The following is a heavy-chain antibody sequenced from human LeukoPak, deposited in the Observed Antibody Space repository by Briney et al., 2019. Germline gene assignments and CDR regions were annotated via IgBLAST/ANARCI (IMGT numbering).Heavy chain of an antibody. CDR2: IYNSGNT. V-gene: IGHV4-39*01. CDR3: ARLFDY. D-gene: IGHD2-21*01. CDR1: GGSISSSNYY. Sequence: SETLSLTCTVSGGSISSSNYYWGWIRQPPGKGLEWIGTIYNSGNTYYNPSLKSRVTISVDTSKNQVSLKLTSVTAADTAVYNCARLFDYWGQGTLVTVSS. J-gene: IGHJ4*02.